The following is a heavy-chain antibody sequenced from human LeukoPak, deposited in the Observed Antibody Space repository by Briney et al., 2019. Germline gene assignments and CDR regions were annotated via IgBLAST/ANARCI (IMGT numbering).Heavy chain of an antibody. Sequence: GRSLRLSCAASGFTFSSYGMHWVRQAPGKGLEWVAVIWYDGSNKYYADSVKGRFTISRDNSKNTLYLQMNSLRAEDTAVYYCARSPLYYYYYYMDAWGKGTTVTVSS. V-gene: IGHV3-33*01. CDR3: ARSPLYYYYYYMDA. CDR2: IWYDGSNK. CDR1: GFTFSSYG. J-gene: IGHJ6*03.